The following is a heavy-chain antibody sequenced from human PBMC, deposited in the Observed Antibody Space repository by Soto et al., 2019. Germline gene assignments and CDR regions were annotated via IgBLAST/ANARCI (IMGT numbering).Heavy chain of an antibody. V-gene: IGHV3-23*01. Sequence: PGGSLRLSCAASGFTLSYYAMSWVRQAPGKGLEWVSGISGGGDSTYYADSVKGRFTISRDNSKNTLYLQMNSLTAEDTAVYYCAKDLLMITFGGVIAHFDCWGQGTLVTVSS. CDR3: AKDLLMITFGGVIAHFDC. CDR1: GFTLSYYA. CDR2: ISGGGDST. J-gene: IGHJ4*02. D-gene: IGHD3-16*02.